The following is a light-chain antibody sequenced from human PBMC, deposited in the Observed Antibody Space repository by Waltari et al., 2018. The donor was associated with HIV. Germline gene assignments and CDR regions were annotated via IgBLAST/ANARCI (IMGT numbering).Light chain of an antibody. CDR1: EDISSY. J-gene: IGKJ3*01. V-gene: IGKV1-8*01. Sequence: AIRLTQTPTSFSDSTRDRVIFTCRANEDISSYLAWYQQRPGKAPKLLIYDASTLQSGVPSRFSASGCGTFFTLNISCLQSEDFATYYCQQYHEYPFTFGPGTTVDIK. CDR3: QQYHEYPFT. CDR2: DAS.